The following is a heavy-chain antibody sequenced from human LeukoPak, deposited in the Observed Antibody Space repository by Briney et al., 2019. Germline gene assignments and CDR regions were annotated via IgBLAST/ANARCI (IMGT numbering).Heavy chain of an antibody. J-gene: IGHJ6*03. CDR2: ISGSVGST. CDR3: AKSQQSDYYGSGSYSYYYYYYMDV. Sequence: GGSLRLSCAASGFTFSSYAMSWVRQAPGKGLEWVSAISGSVGSTYYADSVKGRFTISRDNSKNPLYLQMDSLLAEDTDVYYCAKSQQSDYYGSGSYSYYYYYYMDVWGKGTTVTVSS. D-gene: IGHD3-10*01. CDR1: GFTFSSYA. V-gene: IGHV3-23*01.